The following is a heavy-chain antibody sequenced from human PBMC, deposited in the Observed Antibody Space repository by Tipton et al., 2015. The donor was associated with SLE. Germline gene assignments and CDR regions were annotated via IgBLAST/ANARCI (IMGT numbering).Heavy chain of an antibody. Sequence: TLSLTCAVSGASITSSDWWSWVRQPPGKGLEWIGNFYHRGTTYYNPSLKSRVSISVDTSKNQFFLNLHSVTAADTAVYYCARGGASVLIRNCYFDYWGQGSLVTVSS. V-gene: IGHV4-4*02. J-gene: IGHJ4*01. D-gene: IGHD2-8*01. CDR1: GASITSSDW. CDR3: ARGGASVLIRNCYFDY. CDR2: FYHRGTT.